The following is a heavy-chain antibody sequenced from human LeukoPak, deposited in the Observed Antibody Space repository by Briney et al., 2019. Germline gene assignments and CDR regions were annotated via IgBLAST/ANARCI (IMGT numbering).Heavy chain of an antibody. CDR2: ISSSSSYI. V-gene: IGHV3-21*01. CDR3: ARAPQFWSGYYTGGGPFDY. D-gene: IGHD3-3*01. J-gene: IGHJ4*02. CDR1: GFTFSSYS. Sequence: GGSLRLSCAASGFTFSSYSMNWVRQAPGKGLEWVSSISSSSSYIYYADSVKGRFTISRDNAKNSLYLQMNSLRAEDTAVYSCARAPQFWSGYYTGGGPFDYWSQGTLVTVSS.